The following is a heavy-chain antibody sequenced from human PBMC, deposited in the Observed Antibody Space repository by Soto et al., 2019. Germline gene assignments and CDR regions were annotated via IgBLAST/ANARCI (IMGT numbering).Heavy chain of an antibody. V-gene: IGHV1-69*04. CDR3: ATSYGSGYRAFDF. CDR1: GDTFNFYS. Sequence: QVQLVQSGAEVKRPGSSVKVSCKASGDTFNFYSINWVRQAPGLGLEWMGRANPFLRMSNYAQRFQGRVTMTADKSTSTAYMELSGLRSEDTAIYYCATSYGSGYRAFDFWGQGALVTVSS. D-gene: IGHD3-10*01. J-gene: IGHJ4*02. CDR2: ANPFLRMS.